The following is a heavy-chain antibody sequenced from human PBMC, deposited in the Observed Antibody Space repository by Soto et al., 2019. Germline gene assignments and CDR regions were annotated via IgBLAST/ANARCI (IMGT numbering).Heavy chain of an antibody. D-gene: IGHD3-10*01. Sequence: GESLKISCKGSGCTFTNYWIGWVRQMPGKGLEWMGIIYPGDSDTKYNPSFQGQVTISADKSITTTYLQWSSLKASDTAIYYCAAPIFYYGMDVWGQGTTVTVSS. CDR3: AAPIFYYGMDV. J-gene: IGHJ6*02. V-gene: IGHV5-51*01. CDR2: IYPGDSDT. CDR1: GCTFTNYW.